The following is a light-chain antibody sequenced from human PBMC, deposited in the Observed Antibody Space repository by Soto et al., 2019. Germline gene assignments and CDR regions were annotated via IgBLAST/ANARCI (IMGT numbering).Light chain of an antibody. J-gene: IGKJ1*01. CDR2: DAP. CDR3: QQYGSSPPQT. V-gene: IGKV3D-20*01. CDR1: QSVSSY. Sequence: EIVLTQSPATLSLSPGERATLSCGASQSVSSYLAWYQQKPGLAPRLLIYDAPNRATGIPDRFSGSGSGTAFTLTISRLEPEDFAVYYCQQYGSSPPQTFGQGTKVEIK.